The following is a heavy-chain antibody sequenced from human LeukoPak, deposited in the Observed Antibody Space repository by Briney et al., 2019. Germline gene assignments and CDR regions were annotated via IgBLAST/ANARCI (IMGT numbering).Heavy chain of an antibody. J-gene: IGHJ4*02. Sequence: VASVKVSCKASGGTFSSYAISWVRQAPGQGLEWMGWISAYNGNTNYAQKLQGRVTMTTDTSTSTAYMELRSLRSDDTAVYYCARDPGWGSSGWYWDYWGQGTLVTVSS. D-gene: IGHD6-19*01. V-gene: IGHV1-18*01. CDR1: GGTFSSYA. CDR2: ISAYNGNT. CDR3: ARDPGWGSSGWYWDY.